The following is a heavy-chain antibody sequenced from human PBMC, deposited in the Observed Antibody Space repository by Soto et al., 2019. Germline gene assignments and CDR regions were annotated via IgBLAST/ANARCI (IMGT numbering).Heavy chain of an antibody. CDR3: ASSLTIFGGNQYYFDY. CDR2: IYYSGST. J-gene: IGHJ4*02. V-gene: IGHV4-59*01. CDR1: GGSISSYY. D-gene: IGHD3-3*01. Sequence: SETLSLTCTVSGGSISSYYWSWIRQPPGKGLEWIGYIYYSGSTNYNPSLKSRVTISVDTSKNQFSLKLSSVTAADTAVYYCASSLTIFGGNQYYFDYWGQGTLVTVSS.